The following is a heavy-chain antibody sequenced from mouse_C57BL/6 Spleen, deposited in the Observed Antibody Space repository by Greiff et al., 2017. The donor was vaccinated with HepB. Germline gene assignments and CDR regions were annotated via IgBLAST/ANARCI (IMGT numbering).Heavy chain of an antibody. V-gene: IGHV5-4*01. CDR2: ISDGGSYT. CDR1: GFTFSSYA. Sequence: EVQLVESGGGLVKPGGSLKLSCAASGFTFSSYAMSWVRQTPEKRLEWVATISDGGSYTYYPDNVKGRFTISRDKAKNNLYLQMSHLKSEDTAMYYCARDGNDAMDYWGQGTSVTVSS. D-gene: IGHD2-1*01. J-gene: IGHJ4*01. CDR3: ARDGNDAMDY.